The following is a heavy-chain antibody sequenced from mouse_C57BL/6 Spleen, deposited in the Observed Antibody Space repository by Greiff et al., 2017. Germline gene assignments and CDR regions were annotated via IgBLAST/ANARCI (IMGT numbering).Heavy chain of an antibody. V-gene: IGHV1-39*01. CDR3: AREGITTVVHYYAMDY. CDR1: GYSFTDYN. D-gene: IGHD1-1*01. J-gene: IGHJ4*01. Sequence: EVKLLESGPELVKPGASVKISCRASGYSFTDYNMNWVKQSNGKSLEWIGVINPNYGTTSYNQKFKGKATLTVDQSSSTAYMQLNSLTSEDSAVYYCAREGITTVVHYYAMDYWGQGTSVTVSS. CDR2: INPNYGTT.